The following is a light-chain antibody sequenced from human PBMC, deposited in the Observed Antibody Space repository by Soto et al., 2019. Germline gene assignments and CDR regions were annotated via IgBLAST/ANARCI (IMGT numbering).Light chain of an antibody. CDR3: AAWDDGLSGV. CDR1: NSNIGKNF. V-gene: IGLV1-47*02. Sequence: QSVLTQPPSASGTPGQRVTISCSGSNSNIGKNFVDWYQQLPGTAPKLLIYGNNQRPSGVPDRFSGSKSGTSASLAISGLRSEDEGYYYCAAWDDGLSGVFGGGTKVTVL. CDR2: GNN. J-gene: IGLJ3*02.